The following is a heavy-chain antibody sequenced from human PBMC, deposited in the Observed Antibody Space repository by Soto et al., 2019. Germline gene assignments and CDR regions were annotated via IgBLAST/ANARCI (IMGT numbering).Heavy chain of an antibody. Sequence: QVQLQESGPGLVKPSQTLSLTCTVSGGSISSGGYYWSWIRQHPGKGLEWIGYINYSGNTYYNPSLKSRVTISVDTSKNQFSLKVSSVTAADTAVYFCARDKALYPYYFDSWGQGTLVTVSS. J-gene: IGHJ4*02. V-gene: IGHV4-31*03. CDR1: GGSISSGGYY. D-gene: IGHD2-2*02. CDR3: ARDKALYPYYFDS. CDR2: INYSGNT.